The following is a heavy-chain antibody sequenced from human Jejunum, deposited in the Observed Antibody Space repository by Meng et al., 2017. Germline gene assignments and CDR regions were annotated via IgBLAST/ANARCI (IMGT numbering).Heavy chain of an antibody. D-gene: IGHD2-15*01. J-gene: IGHJ4*02. CDR3: ARGVCSGDTCYYDS. CDR2: TSYSGSTA. CDR1: GFTFSSYE. V-gene: IGHV3-48*03. Sequence: GGSLRLSCAASGFTFSSYEMNWVRQAPGKGLEWVSYTSYSGSTAYYVDSVKGRFTISRDNAKNSLYLQMNSLRAGDMAVYYCARGVCSGDTCYYDSWGQGTLVTVSS.